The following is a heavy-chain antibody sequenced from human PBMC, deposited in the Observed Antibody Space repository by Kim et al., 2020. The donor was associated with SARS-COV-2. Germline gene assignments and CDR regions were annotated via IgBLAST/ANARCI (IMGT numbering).Heavy chain of an antibody. CDR2: IHEDGSEK. Sequence: GGSLRLSCAASGFTFPNYWMSWVRQAPGKGLEWVANIHEDGSEKYYVDSVKGRFTISRDNTKKSLYLQMNSLRADDTAVYYCARERGILRFLEWPNPPRRDSGMDVWGQGTTVTVPS. CDR1: GFTFPNYW. V-gene: IGHV3-7*03. D-gene: IGHD3-3*01. J-gene: IGHJ6*02. CDR3: ARERGILRFLEWPNPPRRDSGMDV.